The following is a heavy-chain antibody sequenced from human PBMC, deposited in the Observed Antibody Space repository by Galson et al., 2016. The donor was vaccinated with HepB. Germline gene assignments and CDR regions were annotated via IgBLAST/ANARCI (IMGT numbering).Heavy chain of an antibody. J-gene: IGHJ5*02. D-gene: IGHD3-3*01. CDR3: ARHHSGEHVSRFLEWLARFDP. CDR1: GGSISSSSSY. Sequence: ETLSLTCTVSGGSISSSSSYWAWIRQPPGKGLEWIGSIHYSGSTFYNPSLKSRVTISVDTPKNHFSLKLSAVRAADTAMYYCARHHSGEHVSRFLEWLARFDPWGQGTLVTVSS. CDR2: IHYSGST. V-gene: IGHV4-39*01.